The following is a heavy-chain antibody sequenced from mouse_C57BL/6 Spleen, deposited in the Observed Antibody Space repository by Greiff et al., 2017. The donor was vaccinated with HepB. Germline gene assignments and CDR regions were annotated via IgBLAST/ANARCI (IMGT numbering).Heavy chain of an antibody. J-gene: IGHJ4*01. V-gene: IGHV1-85*01. CDR1: GYTFTSYD. D-gene: IGHD1-1*01. CDR2: IYPRDGST. CDR3: ARSKGSSHYYAMDY. Sequence: QVQLQQSGPELVKPGASVKLSCKASGYTFTSYDINWVKQRPGQGLEWIGWIYPRDGSTKYNEKFKGKATLTVDTSSSTAYMELHSLTSEDSAVYFCARSKGSSHYYAMDYWGQGTSVTVSS.